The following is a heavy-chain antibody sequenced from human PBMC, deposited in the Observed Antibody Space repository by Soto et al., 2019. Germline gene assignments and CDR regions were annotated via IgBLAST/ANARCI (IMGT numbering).Heavy chain of an antibody. CDR1: GASISSYY. Sequence: SGTLSLTCSVSGASISSYYWSWIRQPSGKGLEWIGHISHSGGSDSNPSLKSRVTMSVDTSNNQFSLKLTSVTAVDTAVYYCARHYGDSVWGQGILVTVSS. D-gene: IGHD4-17*01. V-gene: IGHV4-59*01. CDR2: ISHSGGS. CDR3: ARHYGDSV. J-gene: IGHJ4*02.